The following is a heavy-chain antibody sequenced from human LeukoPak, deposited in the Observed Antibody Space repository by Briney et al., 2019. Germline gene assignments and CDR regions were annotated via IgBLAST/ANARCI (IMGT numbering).Heavy chain of an antibody. CDR1: GFTLSSYW. CDR3: ARDSGQLLLFPDY. J-gene: IGHJ4*02. Sequence: GGSLRLSCAASGFTLSSYWMSWVRQPDGKGVEWVANIKQDGSEKYYVESLTGRFTISRDNAKNSLYLQMNSLRVEDTAGYYCARDSGQLLLFPDYWGQGTLVTVSS. D-gene: IGHD2-2*01. V-gene: IGHV3-7*01. CDR2: IKQDGSEK.